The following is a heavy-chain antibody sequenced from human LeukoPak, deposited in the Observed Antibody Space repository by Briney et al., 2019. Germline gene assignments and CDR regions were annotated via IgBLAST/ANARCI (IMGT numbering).Heavy chain of an antibody. V-gene: IGHV3-7*01. CDR1: GSTFSNYA. J-gene: IGHJ4*02. CDR2: INQDGSQK. CDR3: ARLKDDVTKLDY. Sequence: GGSLRLSCVASGSTFSNYAMSWVRQAPGKGLEWVANINQDGSQKRYVDSVQGRFTISRDNTRNSLFLQMNSLRAEDKAVYYCARLKDDVTKLDYWGQGTLVTVSS. D-gene: IGHD2-8*01.